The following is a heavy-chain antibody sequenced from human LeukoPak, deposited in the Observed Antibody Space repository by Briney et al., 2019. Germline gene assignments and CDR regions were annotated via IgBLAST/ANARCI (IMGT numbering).Heavy chain of an antibody. CDR2: ISGSGGRT. CDR1: GFTFSSYA. J-gene: IGHJ5*02. V-gene: IGHV3-23*01. CDR3: AKDAEVGGYSGYNWFDP. Sequence: GGSLRLSCAASGFTFSSYAMSWVRQAPGKGLEWVSAISGSGGRTYYADSVKGRLTISRDNSKNTLYLQMNSLRAEDTAVYYCAKDAEVGGYSGYNWFDPWGQGTLVTVSS. D-gene: IGHD5-12*01.